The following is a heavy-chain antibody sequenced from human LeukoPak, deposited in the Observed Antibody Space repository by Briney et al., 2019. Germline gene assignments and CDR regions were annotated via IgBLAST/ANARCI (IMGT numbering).Heavy chain of an antibody. D-gene: IGHD3-16*01. Sequence: ASVKVSCKASGYTFTSYYMHWVRQAPGEGLEWMGIINPTGGSTSYAQKFQGRVTMTRDTSTSTVYMELSSLRSGDTAVYYCARDLKGVPYDYWGQGTLVTVSS. J-gene: IGHJ4*02. CDR3: ARDLKGVPYDY. CDR1: GYTFTSYY. V-gene: IGHV1-46*01. CDR2: INPTGGST.